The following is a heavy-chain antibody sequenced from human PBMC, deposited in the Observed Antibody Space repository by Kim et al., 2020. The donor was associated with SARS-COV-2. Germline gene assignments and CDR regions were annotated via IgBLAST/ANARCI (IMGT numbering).Heavy chain of an antibody. Sequence: SETLSLTCSITDSSINNYFWAWIRQPPGKGLEWMGYIEYSGSTKYNPSLKSRVTMSVDTSKMQLSLRLNSVTAADTAVYFCARVSPEFSSSVVDSWGRGILVTVSS. CDR3: ARVSPEFSSSVVDS. J-gene: IGHJ4*02. V-gene: IGHV4-59*12. CDR2: IEYSGST. D-gene: IGHD6-6*01. CDR1: DSSINNYF.